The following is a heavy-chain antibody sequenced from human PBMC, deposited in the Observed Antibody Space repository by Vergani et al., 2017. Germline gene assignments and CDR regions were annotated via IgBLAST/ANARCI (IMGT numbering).Heavy chain of an antibody. D-gene: IGHD4/OR15-4a*01. CDR3: ARDANYILFDS. V-gene: IGHV7-4-1*02. Sequence: QVHLVHSGSELKKPGASVKVSCKASGYPFTVYPITWVRQAPGQGLEWMGWINTNTGNPTYAQGFAGRFVFSLDTSVSTAYLQISSLKAEDTAVYYCARDANYILFDSWGQGTLVTVSS. J-gene: IGHJ4*02. CDR2: INTNTGNP. CDR1: GYPFTVYP.